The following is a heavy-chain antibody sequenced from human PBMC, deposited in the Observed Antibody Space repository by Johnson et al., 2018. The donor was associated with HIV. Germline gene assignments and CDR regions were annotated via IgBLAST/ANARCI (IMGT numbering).Heavy chain of an antibody. V-gene: IGHV3-66*01. Sequence: VQLVESGGGLVQPGRSLRLSCAASGFTFDDYAMHWVRQAPGKGLEWVSVIYSGGNTYYADTVKGRFTISRDSSKNTLYLEMNNLRAEDTAVYYCARDLVVGDHSTPLSHAFDIWGQGTMVTVSS. CDR3: ARDLVVGDHSTPLSHAFDI. CDR2: IYSGGNT. J-gene: IGHJ3*02. D-gene: IGHD1-26*01. CDR1: GFTFDDYA.